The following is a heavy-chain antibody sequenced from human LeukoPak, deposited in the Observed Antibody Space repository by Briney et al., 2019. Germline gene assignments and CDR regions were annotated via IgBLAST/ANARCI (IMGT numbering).Heavy chain of an antibody. Sequence: GASVKVSCKVSGYTLTELSVHWVRQAPGKGFEWMGRFDPEKGETIYAQKFQGRVTMTEDTSTDTAYMELSSLRSEDTAVYYCATEGYYDSSGYYSDYWGQGTLVTVSS. CDR1: GYTLTELS. CDR3: ATEGYYDSSGYYSDY. D-gene: IGHD3-22*01. V-gene: IGHV1-24*01. J-gene: IGHJ4*02. CDR2: FDPEKGET.